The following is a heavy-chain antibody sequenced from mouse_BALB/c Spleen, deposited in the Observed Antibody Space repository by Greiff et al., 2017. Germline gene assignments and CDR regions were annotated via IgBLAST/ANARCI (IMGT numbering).Heavy chain of an antibody. J-gene: IGHJ4*01. V-gene: IGHV5-6-5*01. CDR2: ISSGGST. Sequence: EVKLVESGGGLVKPGGSLKLSCAASGFTFSSYAMSWVRQTPEKRLEWVASISSGGSTYYPDSVKGRFTISRDNARNILYLQMSSLRSEDTAMYYCARQGYYRYGEDYWGQGTSVTVSS. D-gene: IGHD2-14*01. CDR3: ARQGYYRYGEDY. CDR1: GFTFSSYA.